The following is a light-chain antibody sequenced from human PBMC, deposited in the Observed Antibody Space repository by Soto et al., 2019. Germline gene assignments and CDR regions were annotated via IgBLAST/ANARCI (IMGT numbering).Light chain of an antibody. CDR3: CSYGGRSTYV. CDR1: SSDVGSYNL. Sequence: QSALTQPACVSLSPGQSITISCTGTSSDVGSYNLVSWYQQHPGKAPKLMIYEVSKRPSGVSNRFSGSKSANTASLTISGLQADDEADYYCCSYGGRSTYVFGTGTKVTVL. CDR2: EVS. J-gene: IGLJ1*01. V-gene: IGLV2-23*02.